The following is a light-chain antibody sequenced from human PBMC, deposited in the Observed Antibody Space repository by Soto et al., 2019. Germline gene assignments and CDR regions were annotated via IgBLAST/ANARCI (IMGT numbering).Light chain of an antibody. CDR1: QGVSTW. Sequence: DIPMTQSPSSVSASVGDRVTITCRASQGVSTWLAWYQQKPGKAPNLLIYTASSLQSEVPSRFSGSGSGTDFTLTISSLQPEDFATYYCQQTTTFPLTFGGGTKVEI. J-gene: IGKJ4*01. V-gene: IGKV1D-12*01. CDR2: TAS. CDR3: QQTTTFPLT.